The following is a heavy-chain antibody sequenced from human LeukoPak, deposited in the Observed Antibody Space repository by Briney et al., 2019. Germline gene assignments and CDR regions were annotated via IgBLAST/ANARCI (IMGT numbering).Heavy chain of an antibody. CDR2: INPSGGST. CDR1: RYTFTSYY. Sequence: ASVKVSCKASRYTFTSYYMYWVRQAPGQGLEWMGIINPSGGSTSYAQKFQGRVTMTRDTSTSTVYMELSSLRSEDTAVYYCAYSGAANWFDPWGQGTLVTVSS. CDR3: AYSGAANWFDP. D-gene: IGHD2-21*01. V-gene: IGHV1-46*01. J-gene: IGHJ5*02.